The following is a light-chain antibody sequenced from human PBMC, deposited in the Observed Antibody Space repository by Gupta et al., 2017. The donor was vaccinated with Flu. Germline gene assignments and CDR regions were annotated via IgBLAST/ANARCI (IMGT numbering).Light chain of an antibody. CDR2: TAS. CDR3: QHRVSAHGT. J-gene: IGKJ1*01. CDR1: QLTSTY. V-gene: IGKV1-39*01. Sequence: DIQMTQSPSSLSASVGDRVTITCRASQLTSTYLNWYQHKPGQVPKLLIYTASTLQTGVPPRFSGSGSGTDFTLTIDRLQPEDFATYYCQHRVSAHGTFGQGTTVEVK.